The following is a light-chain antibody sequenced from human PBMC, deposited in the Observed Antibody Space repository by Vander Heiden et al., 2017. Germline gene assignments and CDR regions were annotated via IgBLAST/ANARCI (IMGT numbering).Light chain of an antibody. J-gene: IGLJ2*01. V-gene: IGLV2-8*01. CDR2: EVN. Sequence: QSALTQPPSASGSPGRSVTISCTGTSSDIGGYNYVSWYQQHPGKAPKLMIYEVNKRPSGVPDRFSGSKSANTASLTVSGLQTEDEADYYCSSYAGSNIWICGGGTKLTVL. CDR3: SSYAGSNIWI. CDR1: SSDIGGYNY.